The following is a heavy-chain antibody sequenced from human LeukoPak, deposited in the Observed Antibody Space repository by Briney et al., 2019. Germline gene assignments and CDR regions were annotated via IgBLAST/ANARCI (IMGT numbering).Heavy chain of an antibody. CDR3: ARDRSGYSYGYINWFDP. V-gene: IGHV4-30-4*01. D-gene: IGHD5-18*01. Sequence: SQTLSLTCTVSGGSISSGDYYWSWIRQPPGKGLEWIGYIYYSGSTYYNPSLKSRVTISVDTSKNQFFLKLSSVTAADTAVSYCARDRSGYSYGYINWFDPWGQGTLVTVSS. CDR2: IYYSGST. CDR1: GGSISSGDYY. J-gene: IGHJ5*02.